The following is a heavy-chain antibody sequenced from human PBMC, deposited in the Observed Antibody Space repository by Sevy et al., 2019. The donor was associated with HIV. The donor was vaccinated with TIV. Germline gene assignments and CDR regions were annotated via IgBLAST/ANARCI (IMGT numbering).Heavy chain of an antibody. CDR1: GFTFSTYT. J-gene: IGHJ6*02. D-gene: IGHD6-13*01. V-gene: IGHV3-23*01. CDR3: AKGDSTFYGMDV. CDR2: ISGSAGST. Sequence: GGSLRLSCAASGFTFSTYTMTWVRQAPGKGLEWVSAISGSAGSTYYADSVKGRFTISRDNSKNTLYLQMNSLRVEDTAVYYCAKGDSTFYGMDVWGQGTTDTVSS.